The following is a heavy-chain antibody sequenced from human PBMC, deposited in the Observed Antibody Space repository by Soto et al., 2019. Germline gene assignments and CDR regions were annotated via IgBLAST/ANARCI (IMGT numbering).Heavy chain of an antibody. CDR3: ARSSGWPFDF. V-gene: IGHV4-30-2*02. J-gene: IGHJ4*02. CDR2: IYHSGST. CDR1: GGSISSGGYS. Sequence: PSETLSLTCAVSGGSISSGGYSWSWIRQPPGKGLEWIGYIYHSGSTYYNPSLKSRVTISVDRSKNQFSLKLTSVTAADTAVYYCARSSGWPFDFWGQGTLVTVS. D-gene: IGHD6-19*01.